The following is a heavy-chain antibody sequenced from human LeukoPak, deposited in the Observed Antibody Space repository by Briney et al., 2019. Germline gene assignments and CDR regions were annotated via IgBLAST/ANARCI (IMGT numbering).Heavy chain of an antibody. J-gene: IGHJ6*04. CDR3: AELGITMIGGV. CDR2: ISSSGSTI. Sequence: GGPLRLSCAASGFTFSSYGMNWVRQAPGKGLEWVSYISSSGSTIYYADSVKGRFTISRDNAKNSLYLQMNSLRAEDTAVYYCAELGITMIGGVWGKGTTVTISS. V-gene: IGHV3-48*03. CDR1: GFTFSSYG. D-gene: IGHD3-10*02.